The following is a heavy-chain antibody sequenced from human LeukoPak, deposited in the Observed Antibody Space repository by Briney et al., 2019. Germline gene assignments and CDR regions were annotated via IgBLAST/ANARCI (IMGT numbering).Heavy chain of an antibody. CDR1: GYSFTSYW. V-gene: IGHV5-51*01. D-gene: IGHD6-13*01. CDR3: ARSIAAAGTRIPPLDY. J-gene: IGHJ4*02. CDR2: IYPGDSDT. Sequence: GESLKISCKGSGYSFTSYWIGWVRPMPGKGLEWMGIIYPGDSDTRYSPSFQGQVTISADKSISTAYLQWSSLKASDTAMYYCARSIAAAGTRIPPLDYWGQGTLVTVSS.